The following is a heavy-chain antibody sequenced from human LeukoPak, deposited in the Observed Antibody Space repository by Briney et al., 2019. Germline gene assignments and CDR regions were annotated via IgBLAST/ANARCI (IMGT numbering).Heavy chain of an antibody. V-gene: IGHV3-23*01. Sequence: GGSLRLSCAASGFTFSSYAMSWVRQAPGKGLEWVSAISGSGGSTYYADSVKGRFTISRDNSKNTLYLQMNSLRAEDTAVYYCAIVLQKYSSSPPGDYWGQGTLVTVSS. J-gene: IGHJ4*02. CDR2: ISGSGGST. CDR1: GFTFSSYA. CDR3: AIVLQKYSSSPPGDY. D-gene: IGHD6-13*01.